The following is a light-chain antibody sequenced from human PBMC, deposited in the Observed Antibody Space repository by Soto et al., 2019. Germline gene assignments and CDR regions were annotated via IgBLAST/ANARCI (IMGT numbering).Light chain of an antibody. J-gene: IGKJ4*01. V-gene: IGKV3D-15*01. CDR1: QSVSSSY. CDR2: DAS. Sequence: EIVMTQSPATLSVSPGERATLSCRASQSVSSSYLAWYQQKPGQAPRLLIYDASNRATGIPARFSGSGSGTDFTLTISSLQSEDFAVYYCQQYNSWPLTFGGGTKVDIK. CDR3: QQYNSWPLT.